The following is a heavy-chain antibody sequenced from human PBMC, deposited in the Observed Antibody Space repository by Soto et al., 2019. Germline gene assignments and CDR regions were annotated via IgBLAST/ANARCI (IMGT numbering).Heavy chain of an antibody. D-gene: IGHD3-10*01. CDR3: ARVYRITMVRGELSEY. CDR2: ISAYNGNT. CDR1: GYTFTSYG. V-gene: IGHV1-18*01. J-gene: IGHJ4*02. Sequence: QVQLVQSGAEVKKPGASVKVSCKASGYTFTSYGISWVRQAPGQGLEWMGWISAYNGNTNYAQKLQGRVTMTTDTSTSTAYMALRSLRSDDTDVYYCARVYRITMVRGELSEYWGQGTLVTVSS.